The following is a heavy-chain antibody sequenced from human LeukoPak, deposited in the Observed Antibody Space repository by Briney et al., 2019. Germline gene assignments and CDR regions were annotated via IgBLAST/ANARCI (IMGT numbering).Heavy chain of an antibody. V-gene: IGHV1-69*13. Sequence: SVTVSCKASGGTFSSYGISWVRQAPGQGLEWMGGIIPIFGTANYAQKFQGRVTITADESTSTAYMELSSLRSEDTAVYYCARDEGHCSSTSCYNWFDPWGQGTLVTVSS. CDR3: ARDEGHCSSTSCYNWFDP. CDR1: GGTFSSYG. CDR2: IIPIFGTA. J-gene: IGHJ5*02. D-gene: IGHD2-2*01.